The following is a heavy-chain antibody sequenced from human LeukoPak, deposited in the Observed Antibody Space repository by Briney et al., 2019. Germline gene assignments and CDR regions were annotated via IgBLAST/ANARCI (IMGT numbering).Heavy chain of an antibody. Sequence: GGSLRLSCAASGFTFSSYAMSWVRQAPGKGLEWVSAISGSGGSTYYADSVKGRFTIFRDNSKNTLYLQMNSLRAEDTAVYYCAKVWDWGIGSYWGQGTLVTVSS. V-gene: IGHV3-23*01. CDR2: ISGSGGST. J-gene: IGHJ4*02. D-gene: IGHD3/OR15-3a*01. CDR1: GFTFSSYA. CDR3: AKVWDWGIGSY.